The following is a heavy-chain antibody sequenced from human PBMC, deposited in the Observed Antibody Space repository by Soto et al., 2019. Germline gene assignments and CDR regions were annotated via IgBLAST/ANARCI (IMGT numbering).Heavy chain of an antibody. V-gene: IGHV4-59*01. Sequence: SETLSLTCTVSGGAISSYYWGWIRQSPGKGLEWIGYIYYNGSTKYNPSLKSRVTISVDRSQNQFSPNLQSVTAAETAVYLRAHRPEWSVEPLFTYCGQGLLVTVSS. CDR1: GGAISSYY. CDR3: AHRPEWSVEPLFTY. D-gene: IGHD3-3*01. CDR2: IYYNGST. J-gene: IGHJ4*02.